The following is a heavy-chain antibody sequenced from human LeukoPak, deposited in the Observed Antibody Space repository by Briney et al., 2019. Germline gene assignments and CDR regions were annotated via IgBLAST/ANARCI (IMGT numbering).Heavy chain of an antibody. Sequence: PGGSLRLSCAASGFTVSSNYMSRVRQAPGKGLEWVSVIYSGGSTYYADSVKGRFTISRDNSKNTLYLQMNSLRAEDTAVYYCARARGYSYGPLDYRGQGTLVTVSS. CDR1: GFTVSSNY. CDR2: IYSGGST. V-gene: IGHV3-66*01. CDR3: ARARGYSYGPLDY. J-gene: IGHJ4*02. D-gene: IGHD5-18*01.